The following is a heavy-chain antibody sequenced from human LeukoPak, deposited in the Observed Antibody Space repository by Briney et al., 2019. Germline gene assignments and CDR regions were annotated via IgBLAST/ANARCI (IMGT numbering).Heavy chain of an antibody. CDR1: GFTFDDYT. CDR2: IRWDGGST. V-gene: IGHV3-43*01. D-gene: IGHD1-26*01. J-gene: IGHJ4*02. Sequence: GGSLRLSCAASGFTFDDYTMHWVRQAPGKGLEWVSLIRWDGGSTYYADSVKGRFTISRDNAKKSLYLQMNSLRVEDTGVYYCASWGEGALDNWGQGTLVTVSS. CDR3: ASWGEGALDN.